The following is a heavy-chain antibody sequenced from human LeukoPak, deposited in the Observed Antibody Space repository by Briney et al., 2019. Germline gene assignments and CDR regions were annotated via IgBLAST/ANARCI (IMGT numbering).Heavy chain of an antibody. Sequence: ASVKVSCKASGYTFTSYYMHWVRQAPGQGLEWMGIINPSSGSTSYAQKFQGRVTMTRDTSTSTVYMELSSLRSEDTAVYYCSRIRITVTPRGAFDIWGQGKMVTVSS. CDR1: GYTFTSYY. CDR2: INPSSGST. D-gene: IGHD4-17*01. J-gene: IGHJ3*02. CDR3: SRIRITVTPRGAFDI. V-gene: IGHV1-46*03.